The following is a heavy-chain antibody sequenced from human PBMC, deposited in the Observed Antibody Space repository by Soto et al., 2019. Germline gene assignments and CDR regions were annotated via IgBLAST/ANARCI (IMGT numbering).Heavy chain of an antibody. J-gene: IGHJ5*02. CDR3: ATLPPRIVVSLLPIPT. D-gene: IGHD2-21*01. Sequence: PLETLSLTCTVSGGSISSYYWSWIRQPPGKGLEWIGYIYYSGSTNYNPSLKSRVTISVDTSKNQFSLKLNSMTAADTAVYYCATLPPRIVVSLLPIPTWGQGILVTVS. CDR2: IYYSGST. CDR1: GGSISSYY. V-gene: IGHV4-59*08.